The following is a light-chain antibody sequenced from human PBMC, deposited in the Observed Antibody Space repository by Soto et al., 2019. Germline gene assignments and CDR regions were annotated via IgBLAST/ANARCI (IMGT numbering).Light chain of an antibody. J-gene: IGLJ3*02. CDR1: SSDVGSYNI. Sequence: QAVVTQPASVSGSPGQSITISCTGTSSDVGSYNIVSWYQQHPGKAPKLMIHDVSRRPSGVSNRFSGSKSGNTASLTISGLQAEDEANYCCCSYAGSRWVFGGGTKLTVL. V-gene: IGLV2-23*02. CDR2: DVS. CDR3: CSYAGSRWV.